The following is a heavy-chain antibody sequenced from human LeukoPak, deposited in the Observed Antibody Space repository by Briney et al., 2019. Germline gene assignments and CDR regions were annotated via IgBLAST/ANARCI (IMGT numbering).Heavy chain of an antibody. CDR3: AKVFDSSPSDAFDI. V-gene: IGHV3-33*06. J-gene: IGHJ3*02. Sequence: PGGSLRLSCAASGFTFSSYGMHWVRQAPGKGLEWVAVIWYDGSNKYYADSVKGRFAISRDNSKNTLYLQMNSLRAEDTAVYYCAKVFDSSPSDAFDIWGQGTMVTVSS. CDR1: GFTFSSYG. CDR2: IWYDGSNK. D-gene: IGHD3-9*01.